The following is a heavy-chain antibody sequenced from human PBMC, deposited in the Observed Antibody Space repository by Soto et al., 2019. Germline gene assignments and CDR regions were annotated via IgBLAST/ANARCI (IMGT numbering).Heavy chain of an antibody. CDR3: AVIWDLTTCFYY. CDR1: GYTFSNYA. J-gene: IGHJ4*02. V-gene: IGHV1-18*01. D-gene: IGHD1-26*01. CDR2: LSANKEHT. Sequence: QVQLVQSGTEVKKPGASVKVSCKASGYTFSNYAISWLRQAPGQGLEWMGRLSANKEHTNYAQNLQGRVTMTTDTSTSTDYMELRRLRYDYTAVYSCAVIWDLTTCFYYWGQGALVTVSS.